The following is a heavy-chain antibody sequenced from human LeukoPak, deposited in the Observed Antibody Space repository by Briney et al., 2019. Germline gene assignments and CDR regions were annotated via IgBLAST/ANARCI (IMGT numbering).Heavy chain of an antibody. CDR1: GGSISSSSYY. CDR3: ARREQWLVLAR. V-gene: IGHV4-39*01. J-gene: IGHJ4*02. CDR2: IYYSGST. D-gene: IGHD6-19*01. Sequence: PSETLSLTCTVSGGSISSSSYYWGWIRQPPGKGLEWIGSIYYSGSTYYNPSLKSRVTISVDTSKNQFSLKMSSVTAADTAVYYCARREQWLVLARWGQGTLVTVSS.